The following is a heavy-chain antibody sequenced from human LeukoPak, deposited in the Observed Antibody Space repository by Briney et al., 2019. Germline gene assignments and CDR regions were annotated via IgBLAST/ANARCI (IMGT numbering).Heavy chain of an antibody. Sequence: GGSLGLSCAASGFTFSNAWMSWVRQAPGKGLEWVGRIKSKTDGGTTDYAAPVKGRFTISRDDSKNTLYLQMNSLKTEDTAVYYCTTDPNQVGATHYNAFDIWGQGTMVTVSS. CDR1: GFTFSNAW. D-gene: IGHD1-26*01. J-gene: IGHJ3*02. CDR2: IKSKTDGGTT. CDR3: TTDPNQVGATHYNAFDI. V-gene: IGHV3-15*01.